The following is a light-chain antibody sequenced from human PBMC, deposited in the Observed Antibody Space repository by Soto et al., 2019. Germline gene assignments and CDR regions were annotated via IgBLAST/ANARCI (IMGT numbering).Light chain of an antibody. CDR1: QSVPSTY. Sequence: GLSQSPAILSLSPGERATLSCRASQSVPSTYFAWYQQKAGQPPRLLISGTSNRATGIPDRFSGSGSGTDFTLTISRLEPEDFAVYFCQQFGNSPWTFGQGTKVEI. CDR2: GTS. CDR3: QQFGNSPWT. J-gene: IGKJ1*01. V-gene: IGKV3-20*01.